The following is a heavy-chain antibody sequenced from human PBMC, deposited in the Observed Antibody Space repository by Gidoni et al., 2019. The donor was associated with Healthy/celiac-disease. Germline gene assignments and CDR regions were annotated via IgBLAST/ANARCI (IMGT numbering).Heavy chain of an antibody. CDR3: AKDWDIAARPTVEDY. V-gene: IGHV3-23*01. D-gene: IGHD6-6*01. CDR2: ISGSGGST. J-gene: IGHJ4*02. Sequence: EVQLLESGGGLVQPGGSLRLSCAASGFTFSSFAMSGVRQAQGKGLEWVSDISGSGGSTYYADSVKGRCTISGDNSKNTLYLQMNSLRAEDTAVYYCAKDWDIAARPTVEDYWGQGALVTVSA. CDR1: GFTFSSFA.